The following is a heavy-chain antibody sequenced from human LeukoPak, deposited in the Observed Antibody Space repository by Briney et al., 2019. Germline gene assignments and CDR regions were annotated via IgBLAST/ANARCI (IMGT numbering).Heavy chain of an antibody. CDR2: TSSSSSYI. CDR1: GFTLSSYS. V-gene: IGHV3-21*01. J-gene: IGHJ6*02. Sequence: GGSLGLSCAASGFTLSSYSMNWVRQAPGKGLEWVSSTSSSSSYIYYADSVKGRFTISRDNAKNSLYLQMNSLRAEDTAVYYCAREKSRDGYNPLGYYGMDVWGQGTTVTVSS. CDR3: AREKSRDGYNPLGYYGMDV. D-gene: IGHD5-24*01.